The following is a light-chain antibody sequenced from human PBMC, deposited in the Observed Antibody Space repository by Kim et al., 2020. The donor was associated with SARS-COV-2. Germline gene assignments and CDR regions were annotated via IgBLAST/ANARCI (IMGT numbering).Light chain of an antibody. J-gene: IGKJ4*01. V-gene: IGKV3-15*01. Sequence: VSPGERATLSCRASQGVSSNLAWYQQKPDQAPRLLIYGASTRATGIPARFSGSGSGAEFTLTISSLQSEDFAVYYCQQYSDWPLTFGGGTKVDIK. CDR3: QQYSDWPLT. CDR2: GAS. CDR1: QGVSSN.